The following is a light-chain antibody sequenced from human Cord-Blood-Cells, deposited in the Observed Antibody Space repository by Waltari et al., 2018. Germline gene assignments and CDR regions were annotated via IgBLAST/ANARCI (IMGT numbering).Light chain of an antibody. CDR1: SSDVGGYNY. Sequence: QSALTQPASVSGSPRQSITIPCTGTSSDVGGYNYVSWYQQHPGKAPKLMIYDVSNRPSGVSNRFSGSKSGNTASLTISGLQAEDESDYYCSSYTSSSTLVFGTGTKVTVL. CDR2: DVS. CDR3: SSYTSSSTLV. J-gene: IGLJ1*01. V-gene: IGLV2-14*01.